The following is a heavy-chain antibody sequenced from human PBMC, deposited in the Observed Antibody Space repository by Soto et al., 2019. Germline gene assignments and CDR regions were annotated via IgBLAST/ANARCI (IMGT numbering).Heavy chain of an antibody. V-gene: IGHV3-30*18. Sequence: GGSLRLSCAASGFTFSSYGMHWVRQAPGKGLEWVAVISYDGSNKYYADSVKGRFTISRDNSKNTLYLQMNSLRAEDTAVYYCAKDHYGDYDLYYYYGMDVWGQGTTVTVSS. CDR3: AKDHYGDYDLYYYYGMDV. CDR1: GFTFSSYG. D-gene: IGHD4-17*01. J-gene: IGHJ6*02. CDR2: ISYDGSNK.